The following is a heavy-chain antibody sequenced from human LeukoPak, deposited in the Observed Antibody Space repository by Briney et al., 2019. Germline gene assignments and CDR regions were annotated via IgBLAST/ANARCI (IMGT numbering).Heavy chain of an antibody. Sequence: SETLSLTCTVSGGSISSYYWSWIRQPPGKGLEWIGRIHTSGSTNYSPSLQSRVTMSVDTSKNQFSLKPSSVTAADTAVYYCARDRYYYDSSARYFDFWGKGTMVTVSS. CDR1: GGSISSYY. CDR3: ARDRYYYDSSARYFDF. J-gene: IGHJ4*02. V-gene: IGHV4-4*07. D-gene: IGHD3-22*01. CDR2: IHTSGST.